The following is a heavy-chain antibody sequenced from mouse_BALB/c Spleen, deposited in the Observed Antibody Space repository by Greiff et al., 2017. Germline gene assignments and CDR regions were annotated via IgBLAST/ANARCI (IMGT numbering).Heavy chain of an antibody. V-gene: IGHV5-17*02. D-gene: IGHD1-2*01. CDR3: ARFTTAHYAMDY. CDR1: GFTFSSVG. CDR2: ISSGSSTI. Sequence: EVQRVESGGGLVQPGGSRKLSCAASGFTFSSVGMHWVRQAPEKGLEWVAYISSGSSTIYYADTVKGRFTISRDNPKNTLFLQMTSLRSEDTTMYYCARFTTAHYAMDYWGQGTSVTVSS. J-gene: IGHJ4*01.